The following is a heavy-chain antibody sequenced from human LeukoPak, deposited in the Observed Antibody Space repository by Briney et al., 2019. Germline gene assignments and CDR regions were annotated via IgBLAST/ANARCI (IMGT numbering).Heavy chain of an antibody. CDR3: AKDKRIAVAGTVDY. V-gene: IGHV3-23*01. CDR2: ISGSGGST. D-gene: IGHD6-19*01. J-gene: IGHJ4*02. CDR1: GFTFSSYA. Sequence: GGSLRLSCAASGFTFSSYAMSWDRQAPGKGLEWVSAISGSGGSTYYADSVKGRFTISRDNSKNTLYLQMNSLRAEDTAVYYCAKDKRIAVAGTVDYWGQGTLVTVSS.